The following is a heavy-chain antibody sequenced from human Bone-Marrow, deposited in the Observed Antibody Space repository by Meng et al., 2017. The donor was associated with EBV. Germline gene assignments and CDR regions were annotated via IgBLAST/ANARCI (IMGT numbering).Heavy chain of an antibody. CDR1: GGTFSSYA. J-gene: IGHJ4*02. CDR3: ARDRHITMIQGKRGFDY. V-gene: IGHV1-69*06. Sequence: QVQLVQSGAEVKKPGSSVKVPCKASGGTFSSYAISWVRQAPGQGLEWMGGIIPIFGTANYAQKFQGRVTITADKSTSTAYMELSSLRSEDTAVYYCARDRHITMIQGKRGFDYWGQGTLVTVSS. CDR2: IIPIFGTA. D-gene: IGHD3-10*01.